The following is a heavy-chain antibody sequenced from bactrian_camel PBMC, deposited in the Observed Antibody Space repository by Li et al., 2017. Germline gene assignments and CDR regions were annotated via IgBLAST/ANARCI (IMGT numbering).Heavy chain of an antibody. J-gene: IGHJ4*01. V-gene: IGHV3S63*01. CDR1: GSIADAYC. CDR2: IGIDGRT. Sequence: HVQLVESGGGSAQAGGSLVLSCAPSGSIADAYCVGWFRQAPGAEREGVAGIGIDGRTAYADSVKGRFTISQDKAKNTLYLQMNSLQPEDTAVYSCAAVSCPRGVVVAAYDQYEHWGQRTQVTVS. D-gene: IGHD7*01. CDR3: AAVSCPRGVVVAAYDQYEH.